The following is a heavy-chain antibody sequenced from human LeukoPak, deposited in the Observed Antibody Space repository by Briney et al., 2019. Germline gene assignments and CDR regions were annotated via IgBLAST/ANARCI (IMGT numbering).Heavy chain of an antibody. V-gene: IGHV3-23*01. CDR1: GFTFNNNA. D-gene: IGHD6-19*01. CDR3: ATVLVGSSGWLFEY. CDR2: ISGSGGST. Sequence: GGSLRLSCAASGFTFNNNAMNWVRQAPGKGLEWVSAISGSGGSTYYADSVKGRFTISRDNSKNTLYLQVNSLRADDTAIYYCATVLVGSSGWLFEYWGQGTLLTVSS. J-gene: IGHJ4*02.